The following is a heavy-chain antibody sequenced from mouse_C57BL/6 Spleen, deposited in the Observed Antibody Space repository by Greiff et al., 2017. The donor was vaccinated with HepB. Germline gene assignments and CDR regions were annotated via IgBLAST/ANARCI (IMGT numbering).Heavy chain of an antibody. CDR1: GYTFTSYG. Sequence: QVQLKESGAELARPGASVKLSCKASGYTFTSYGISWVKQRTGQGLEWIGEIYPRSGNTYYNEKFKGKATLTADKSFSTAYMELRSLTSEDSAVYCCARWDDGYDAMDYWGQGTSVTVSS. CDR3: ARWDDGYDAMDY. D-gene: IGHD2-3*01. CDR2: IYPRSGNT. V-gene: IGHV1-81*01. J-gene: IGHJ4*01.